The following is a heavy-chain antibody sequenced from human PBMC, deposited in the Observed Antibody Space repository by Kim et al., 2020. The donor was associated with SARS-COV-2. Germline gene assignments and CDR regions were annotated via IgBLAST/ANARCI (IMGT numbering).Heavy chain of an antibody. CDR3: ARAPRRIITIFGVVTHFDH. D-gene: IGHD3-3*01. CDR1: GGSISSGCYY. Sequence: SETLSLTCTVSGGSISSGCYYWSWIRQHPGKGLEWIGYIYYSGSTYYNPSLKSRVTISVDTSKNQFSLKLSSVTAADTAVYYCARAPRRIITIFGVVTHFDHWGQGTLVTVSS. J-gene: IGHJ4*02. V-gene: IGHV4-31*03. CDR2: IYYSGST.